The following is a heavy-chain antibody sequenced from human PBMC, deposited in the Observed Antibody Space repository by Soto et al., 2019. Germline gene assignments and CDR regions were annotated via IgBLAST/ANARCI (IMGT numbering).Heavy chain of an antibody. J-gene: IGHJ6*02. Sequence: SETLSLTCAVSGGSISSSNWWSWVRQPPGKGLEWIGEIYHSGSTNYNPSLKSRVTISGDKAKNQFSLKLSSVTAAHTAVYYCARRIDYHFWSGYSGHYGMDVWGQGTTVTVSS. CDR3: ARRIDYHFWSGYSGHYGMDV. CDR1: GGSISSSNW. CDR2: IYHSGST. D-gene: IGHD3-3*01. V-gene: IGHV4-4*02.